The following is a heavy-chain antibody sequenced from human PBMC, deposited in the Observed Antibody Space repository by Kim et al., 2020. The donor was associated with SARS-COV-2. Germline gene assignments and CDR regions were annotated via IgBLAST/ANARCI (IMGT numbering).Heavy chain of an antibody. Sequence: GGSLRLSCAASGFTFNTYGMHWVRQAPGKGLEWVAVISGEGSNKYYADSVKGRFTISRDNSKNTLYLQMNSLRIEDTAVYYCAKSFSGSFFGYDYWGQGTLVTVSS. D-gene: IGHD1-26*01. CDR1: GFTFNTYG. CDR2: ISGEGSNK. J-gene: IGHJ4*02. V-gene: IGHV3-30*18. CDR3: AKSFSGSFFGYDY.